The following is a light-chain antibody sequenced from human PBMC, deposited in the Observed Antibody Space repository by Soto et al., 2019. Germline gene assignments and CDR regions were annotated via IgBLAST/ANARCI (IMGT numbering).Light chain of an antibody. CDR3: SSYTSSSTL. CDR1: SSDVGSYNY. J-gene: IGLJ1*01. Sequence: QSVRTQPASVSGSPGQSITISCTGTSSDVGSYNYVSWYQQHPGKAPKLMIYEVSDRPSGISSRFSGSKPGNTASLTISGLQTEDEADYYCSSYTSSSTLFGTGTKVTVL. V-gene: IGLV2-14*01. CDR2: EVS.